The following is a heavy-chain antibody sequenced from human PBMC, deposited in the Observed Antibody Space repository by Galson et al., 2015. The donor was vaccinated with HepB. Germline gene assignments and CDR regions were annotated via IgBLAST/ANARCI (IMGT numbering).Heavy chain of an antibody. Sequence: SLRLSCAASGFTFSSYGMHWVCQAPGKGLEWVAVIWYDGSNKYYADSVKGRFTISRDNSKNTLYLQLNSLRAEDTAVYYCASGTIAAAAPIDYWGQGTLVTVSS. CDR1: GFTFSSYG. D-gene: IGHD6-13*01. J-gene: IGHJ4*02. CDR2: IWYDGSNK. CDR3: ASGTIAAAAPIDY. V-gene: IGHV3-33*01.